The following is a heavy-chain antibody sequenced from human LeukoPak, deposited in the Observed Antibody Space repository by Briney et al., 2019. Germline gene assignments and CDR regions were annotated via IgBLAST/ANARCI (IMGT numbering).Heavy chain of an antibody. D-gene: IGHD5-18*01. CDR3: SRGPLPVTYSYDY. CDR2: IKQDGSDK. J-gene: IGHJ4*02. Sequence: SGGSLRLSCAASGFTFSDHYMDWVRQAPGKGLEWVANIKQDGSDKKYVDSVKGRFTISRDNAKNSLYLQMNSLRADDTAVYYCSRGPLPVTYSYDYWGQGTLVTVSS. CDR1: GFTFSDHY. V-gene: IGHV3-7*04.